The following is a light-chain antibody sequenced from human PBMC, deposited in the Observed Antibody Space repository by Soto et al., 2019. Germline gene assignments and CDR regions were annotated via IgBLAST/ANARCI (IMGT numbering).Light chain of an antibody. J-gene: IGKJ4*01. V-gene: IGKV1-9*01. Sequence: DIQLTQSPSFLSASVGDRVTITCRASQAIDTYLAWYQQKPGKAPKLLIYAASLLQSGVPSRFSGSGSGTEFTLTISSLQSEDFAVYYCQQYFSYPLTFGGGTKVEIK. CDR3: QQYFSYPLT. CDR1: QAIDTY. CDR2: AAS.